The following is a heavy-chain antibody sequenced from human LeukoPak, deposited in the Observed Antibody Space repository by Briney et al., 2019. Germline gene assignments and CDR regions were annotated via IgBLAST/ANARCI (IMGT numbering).Heavy chain of an antibody. J-gene: IGHJ4*02. V-gene: IGHV1-69*06. Sequence: ASVKVSCKASGGTFSSYAISWVRQAPGQGLEWMGGIIPIFGTANYAQKLQGRVTITADKSTSTAYMELSSLRSEDTAVYYCATRYYDILTGYYEEYYFDYWGQGTLVTVSS. D-gene: IGHD3-9*01. CDR2: IIPIFGTA. CDR1: GGTFSSYA. CDR3: ATRYYDILTGYYEEYYFDY.